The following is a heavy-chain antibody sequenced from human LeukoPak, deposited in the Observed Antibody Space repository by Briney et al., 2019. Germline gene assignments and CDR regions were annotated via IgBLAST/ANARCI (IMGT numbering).Heavy chain of an antibody. J-gene: IGHJ4*02. Sequence: PSETLSLTCTVSGGSISSSSYYWGWIRQPPGKGLEWIGSIYYSGSTYYNPSLKSRVTISVDTSKNQFSLKLSSVTAADTAVYYCARVSVVPAAIDYWGQGTLVTVSS. CDR3: ARVSVVPAAIDY. CDR1: GGSISSSSYY. CDR2: IYYSGST. V-gene: IGHV4-39*01. D-gene: IGHD2-2*01.